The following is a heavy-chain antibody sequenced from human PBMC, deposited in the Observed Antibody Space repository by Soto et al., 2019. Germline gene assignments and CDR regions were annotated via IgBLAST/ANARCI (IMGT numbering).Heavy chain of an antibody. V-gene: IGHV1-2*02. Sequence: ASVKVSCKATGYTFTAYYMHWVRQAPGQGREWMGWINPNSGGTNYAQKFQGRVTMTRDTSISTAYMELSRLRSDDTAVYYCARDRSMIVATNYYYYGMDVWGQGTTVTVSS. CDR1: GYTFTAYY. J-gene: IGHJ6*02. D-gene: IGHD5-12*01. CDR2: INPNSGGT. CDR3: ARDRSMIVATNYYYYGMDV.